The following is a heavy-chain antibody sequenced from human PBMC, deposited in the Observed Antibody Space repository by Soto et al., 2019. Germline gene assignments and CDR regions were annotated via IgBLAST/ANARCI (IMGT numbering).Heavy chain of an antibody. Sequence: GASVKVSCKASGYTFTSYDINWVRQATGQGLEWMGWMNPNSGNTGYAQKFQGRVTVTRNTSISTAYMELSSLRSEDTAVYYCARWLHCSGGSCYAPSFDYWGQGTLVTVSS. CDR1: GYTFTSYD. CDR2: MNPNSGNT. D-gene: IGHD2-15*01. V-gene: IGHV1-8*01. J-gene: IGHJ4*02. CDR3: ARWLHCSGGSCYAPSFDY.